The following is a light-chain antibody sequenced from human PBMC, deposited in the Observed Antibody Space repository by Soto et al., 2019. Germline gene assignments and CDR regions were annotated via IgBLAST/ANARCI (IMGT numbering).Light chain of an antibody. J-gene: IGLJ2*01. CDR1: SSDVGGYKY. Sequence: SALTQPASVSGSPGQSITISCTGTSSDVGGYKYVSWYQQHPGKTPKLLIYEVNNRPSGISSRFSGSKSGNTASLTISGLQAEDEADYYCTSYTSTATGIFGGGTKLTVL. V-gene: IGLV2-14*01. CDR2: EVN. CDR3: TSYTSTATGI.